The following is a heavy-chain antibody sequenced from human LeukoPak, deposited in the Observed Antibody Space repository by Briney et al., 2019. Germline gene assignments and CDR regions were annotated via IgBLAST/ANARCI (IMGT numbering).Heavy chain of an antibody. V-gene: IGHV3-30-3*01. Sequence: PGGSLRLSCAASGFTFSSYAMHWVRQAPGKGLEWVAVISYDGSNKYYADSVKGRFTISRDNSKNTLYLQMSSLRAEDTAVYYCARGDYYFDYWGQGTLVTVSS. CDR2: ISYDGSNK. CDR3: ARGDYYFDY. D-gene: IGHD5-24*01. CDR1: GFTFSSYA. J-gene: IGHJ4*02.